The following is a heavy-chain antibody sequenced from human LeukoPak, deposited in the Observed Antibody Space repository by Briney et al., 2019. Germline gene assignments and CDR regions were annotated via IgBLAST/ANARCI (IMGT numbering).Heavy chain of an antibody. CDR1: GGSFSGYY. V-gene: IGHV4-34*01. CDR2: INPSGST. CDR3: VRGSRVYCGGDCYYY. D-gene: IGHD2-21*02. J-gene: IGHJ4*02. Sequence: SETLFLTCTVFGGSFSGYYWSWIRQPPDKGLEWIGEINPSGSTNYNPSLKTRVTISTDTSKNHFSLNLNSVTAADTGVYYCVRGSRVYCGGDCYYYWGQGTLVTVSS.